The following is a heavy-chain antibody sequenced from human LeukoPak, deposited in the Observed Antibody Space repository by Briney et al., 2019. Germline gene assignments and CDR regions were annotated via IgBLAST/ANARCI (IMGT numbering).Heavy chain of an antibody. J-gene: IGHJ4*02. V-gene: IGHV3-23*01. D-gene: IGHD5-12*01. Sequence: PGGSLRLSCAVSGFTLSSYSMNWVRQAPGKGLEWVSAITDAVGSTHYADSVKGRFTISSDNSKNTVYLQMNSLRPEDMAVYYCAKEIFSGLLYIDYWGQGTLVTVSS. CDR2: ITDAVGST. CDR3: AKEIFSGLLYIDY. CDR1: GFTLSSYS.